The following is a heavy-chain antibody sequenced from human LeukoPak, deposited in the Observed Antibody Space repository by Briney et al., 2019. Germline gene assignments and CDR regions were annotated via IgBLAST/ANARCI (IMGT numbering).Heavy chain of an antibody. CDR2: INHSGST. CDR3: ARRRQYDSSLFWNFDL. Sequence: SETLSLTCAVYGGSFSGYYWSWIRQSPGKGLEWIGEINHSGSTNYNPTLKSRVTISVDTSKNQFSLKLSSVTAADTAVYYCARRRQYDSSLFWNFDLWGRGTLVTVSS. V-gene: IGHV4-34*01. J-gene: IGHJ2*01. D-gene: IGHD6-6*01. CDR1: GGSFSGYY.